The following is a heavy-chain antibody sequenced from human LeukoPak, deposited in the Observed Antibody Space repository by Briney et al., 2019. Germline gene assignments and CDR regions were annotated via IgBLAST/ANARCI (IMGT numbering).Heavy chain of an antibody. Sequence: GASVKVSCKASGGTFSSYAISWVRQAPGQGLEWMGGIIPICGTANYAQTFQGRVTITTDESTSTAYMELSSLRSEDTAVYYCARVSNWNYEGGYYFDYWGQGTLVTVSS. D-gene: IGHD1-7*01. CDR2: IIPICGTA. V-gene: IGHV1-69*05. CDR3: ARVSNWNYEGGYYFDY. CDR1: GGTFSSYA. J-gene: IGHJ4*02.